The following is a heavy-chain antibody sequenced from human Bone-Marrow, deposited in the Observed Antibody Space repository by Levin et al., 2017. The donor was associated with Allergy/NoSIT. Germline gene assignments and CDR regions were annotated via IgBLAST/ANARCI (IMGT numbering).Heavy chain of an antibody. CDR1: GFAFGFAFNNYA. Sequence: PGGSLRLSCVASGFAFGFAFNNYAMSWVRQAPGKGLEWVSAISGSGGSTYYADSMKGRFTISRDNSKDTLYLQMNSLRAEDTAVYYCAKEQTFDFWSSSYSESAVDIWGQGTVVTVSS. CDR3: AKEQTFDFWSSSYSESAVDI. CDR2: ISGSGGST. V-gene: IGHV3-23*01. J-gene: IGHJ3*02. D-gene: IGHD3-3*01.